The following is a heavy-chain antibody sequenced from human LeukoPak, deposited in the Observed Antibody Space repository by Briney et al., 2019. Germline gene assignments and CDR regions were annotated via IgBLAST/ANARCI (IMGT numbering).Heavy chain of an antibody. CDR2: ISSSGRTI. D-gene: IGHD3-9*01. CDR3: ARAGILTGRYYYGMDV. J-gene: IGHJ6*02. V-gene: IGHV3-11*01. CDR1: GFTFSDYY. Sequence: PGGSLRLSCAASGFTFSDYYMSWIRQAPGKGLEWVSYISSSGRTIYYADSVKGRFTISRDNAKNSLYLQMNSLRAEDTAVYYCARAGILTGRYYYGMDVWGQGTTVTVSS.